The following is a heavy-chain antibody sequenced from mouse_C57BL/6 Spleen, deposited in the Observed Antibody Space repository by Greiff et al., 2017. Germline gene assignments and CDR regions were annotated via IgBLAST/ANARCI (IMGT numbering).Heavy chain of an antibody. CDR3: TYYGSSYPAWFAY. V-gene: IGHV14-4*01. CDR2: IDPENGDT. J-gene: IGHJ3*01. D-gene: IGHD1-1*01. Sequence: EVQLVESGAELVRPGASVKLSCTASGFNIKDDYMHWVKQRPEQGLEWIGWIDPENGDTEYASKFQGKATITADTSSNTAYLQLSSLTSEDTAVYYCTYYGSSYPAWFAYWGQGTLVTVSA. CDR1: GFNIKDDY.